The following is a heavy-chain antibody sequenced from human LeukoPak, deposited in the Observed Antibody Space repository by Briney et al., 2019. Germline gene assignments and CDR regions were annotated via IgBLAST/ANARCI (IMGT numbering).Heavy chain of an antibody. CDR1: GYTFTSYA. D-gene: IGHD3-3*01. CDR3: ARVIAYYDFWSGYYDYYYMDV. CDR2: INTNTGNP. V-gene: IGHV7-4-1*02. J-gene: IGHJ6*03. Sequence: ASVKVSCKASGYTFTSYAMNWVRQAPGQGLEWMGWINTNTGNPTYAQGFTGRFVFSLDTSVSTAYLQISSLKAEDTAVYYCARVIAYYDFWSGYYDYYYMDVWGKGTTVTVSS.